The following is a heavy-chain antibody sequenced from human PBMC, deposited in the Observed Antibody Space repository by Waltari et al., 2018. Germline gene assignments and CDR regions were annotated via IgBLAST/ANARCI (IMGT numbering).Heavy chain of an antibody. CDR2: FYPVDSET. CDR1: GYNFSNYW. CDR3: ARHRTRSTLYNWFDP. D-gene: IGHD2-2*01. V-gene: IGHV5-51*01. J-gene: IGHJ5*02. Sequence: EVQLVQSGAEVRRPGESLSISCQGSGYNFSNYWIGWVRQQPGKGLEWMGIFYPVDSETRYSPSFQGQVTISVDKTIKTAYLQWSSLKASDTATYYCARHRTRSTLYNWFDPWGQGTHVSVSS.